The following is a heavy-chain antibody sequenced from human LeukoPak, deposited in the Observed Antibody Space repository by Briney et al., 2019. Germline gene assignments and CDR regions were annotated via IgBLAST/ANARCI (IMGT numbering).Heavy chain of an antibody. D-gene: IGHD2-21*02. J-gene: IGHJ3*02. V-gene: IGHV1-2*02. Sequence: ASVKVSCKASGYTFTGYYMHWVRQVPGQGLEWMGWINPNSGGTNYAQKFQGRVTMTRDTSISTAYMELSRLRSDDTAVYYCARVSIGVYCGGDCYSRWGAFDIWGRGTMVTVSS. CDR1: GYTFTGYY. CDR2: INPNSGGT. CDR3: ARVSIGVYCGGDCYSRWGAFDI.